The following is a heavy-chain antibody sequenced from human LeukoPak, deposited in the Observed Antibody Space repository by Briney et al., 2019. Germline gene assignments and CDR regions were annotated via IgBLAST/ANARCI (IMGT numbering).Heavy chain of an antibody. CDR1: GFTFSTYW. CDR2: IKKDGSEK. V-gene: IGHV3-7*01. Sequence: GGSLRLSCAASGFTFSTYWMSWVRQAPGKGLEWVANIKKDGSEKYYVDSVKGRFTISRDKAKNSVYLQMNSLRAEDTAVYYCARAPGEMAYWDYWGQGTLVTVSS. J-gene: IGHJ4*02. CDR3: ARAPGEMAYWDY. D-gene: IGHD5-24*01.